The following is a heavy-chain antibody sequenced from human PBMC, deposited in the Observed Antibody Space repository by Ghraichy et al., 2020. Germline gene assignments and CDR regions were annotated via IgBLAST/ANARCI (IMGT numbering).Heavy chain of an antibody. Sequence: ASVKVSCKASGYTFTNFGISWVRQAPGQGLEWMGWINPYNGNTNYVQKLQGRVTMTTDTSTNTAYMELRNLRSDDTAVYYCAAGLVPTSFDYWGQGTLVTVSS. D-gene: IGHD2-2*01. CDR1: GYTFTNFG. CDR2: INPYNGNT. CDR3: AAGLVPTSFDY. J-gene: IGHJ4*02. V-gene: IGHV1-18*01.